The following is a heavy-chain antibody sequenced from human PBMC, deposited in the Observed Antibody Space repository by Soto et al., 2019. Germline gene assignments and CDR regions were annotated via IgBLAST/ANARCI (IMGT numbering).Heavy chain of an antibody. D-gene: IGHD3-22*01. V-gene: IGHV1-69*01. CDR1: GGTFSSYA. Sequence: KASGGTFSSYAISWVRQAPGQGLEWMGGIIPIFGTANYAQKFQGRVTITADESTSTAYMELSSLRSEDTAVYYCARGLENYYSYGPGYWGQGTLVTVSS. CDR3: ARGLENYYSYGPGY. J-gene: IGHJ4*02. CDR2: IIPIFGTA.